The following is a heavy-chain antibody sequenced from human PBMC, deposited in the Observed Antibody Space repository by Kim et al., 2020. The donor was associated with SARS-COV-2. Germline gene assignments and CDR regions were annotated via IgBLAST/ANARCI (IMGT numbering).Heavy chain of an antibody. J-gene: IGHJ5*02. CDR1: GGTFSSYA. Sequence: SVKVSCKASGGTFSSYAISWVRQAPGQGLEWMGGIIPIFGTANYAQKFQGRVTITADESTSTAYMELSSLRSEDTAVYYCASRRTSYNWFDPWGQGTLVTVSS. V-gene: IGHV1-69*13. CDR3: ASRRTSYNWFDP. CDR2: IIPIFGTA.